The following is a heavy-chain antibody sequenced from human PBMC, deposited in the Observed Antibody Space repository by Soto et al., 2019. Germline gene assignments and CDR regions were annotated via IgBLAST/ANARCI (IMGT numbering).Heavy chain of an antibody. CDR2: IYYDGNT. Sequence: QLQLQESGPGLVKPSETLSLTCTVSGGSITSSSHYWGWIRQPPGKGLECIGNIYYDGNTYYNPSLKSRVTISLATSKNQFSLRLNSVTAADTAVYYCARSSITPRLFMYPFDYWGQGTLVTVSS. D-gene: IGHD6-6*01. CDR1: GGSITSSSHY. J-gene: IGHJ4*02. CDR3: ARSSITPRLFMYPFDY. V-gene: IGHV4-39*01.